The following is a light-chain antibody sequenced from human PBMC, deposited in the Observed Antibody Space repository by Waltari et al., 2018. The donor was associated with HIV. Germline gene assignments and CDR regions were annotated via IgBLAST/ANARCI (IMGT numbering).Light chain of an antibody. CDR3: CSYAGTYTYVL. CDR1: SSDVGGYDS. V-gene: IGLV2-11*01. J-gene: IGLJ3*02. Sequence: QSALTQPRSVSGSPGQSVTISCTGTSSDVGGYDSFSCYLQHPGKVPKLIIYEVIKRPSGVPDRFSGSKSGNTASLTISGLQTEDEADYFCCSYAGTYTYVLFGGGTKLTVL. CDR2: EVI.